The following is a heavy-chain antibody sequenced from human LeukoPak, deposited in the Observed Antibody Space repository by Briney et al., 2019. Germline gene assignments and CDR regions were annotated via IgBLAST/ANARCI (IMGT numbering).Heavy chain of an antibody. J-gene: IGHJ5*02. CDR1: GYTFTSYG. CDR2: ISAYNGNT. V-gene: IGHV1-18*01. D-gene: IGHD3-3*01. Sequence: EASVKVSCKASGYTFTSYGISWVRQAPGQGLEWMGWISAYNGNTNYAQKLQGRVTMTTDTSTSTAYMELRSLRSDDTAVYYCARVGEEITIFGVVIHWFDPWGQGTLVTVSS. CDR3: ARVGEEITIFGVVIHWFDP.